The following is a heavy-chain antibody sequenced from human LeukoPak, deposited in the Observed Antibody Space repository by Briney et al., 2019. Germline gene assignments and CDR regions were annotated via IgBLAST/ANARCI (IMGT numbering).Heavy chain of an antibody. V-gene: IGHV3-72*01. CDR2: TGNKANSYTT. CDR3: ARVLGYSGYDLAY. CDR1: GFTFSDHY. J-gene: IGHJ4*02. D-gene: IGHD5-12*01. Sequence: PGGSLRLSCAASGFTFSDHYMDWVRQAPGKGLEWVGRTGNKANSYTTEYAASVKGRFTISRDDSKNSLYLQMNSLKTEDTAVYYCARVLGYSGYDLAYWGQGTLVTVSS.